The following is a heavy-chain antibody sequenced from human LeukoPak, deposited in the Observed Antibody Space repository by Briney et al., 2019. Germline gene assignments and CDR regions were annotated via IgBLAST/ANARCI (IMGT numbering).Heavy chain of an antibody. CDR2: ISAYNGNT. J-gene: IGHJ4*02. CDR3: ARGRSNLSGWYGPGYFDY. CDR1: GYTFTSYG. V-gene: IGHV1-18*01. D-gene: IGHD6-19*01. Sequence: ASVKVSCKASGYTFTSYGISWVRQAPGQGLEWTGWISAYNGNTNYAQRLQGRVTMTTDTSTSTAYMELRSLRSDDTAVYYCARGRSNLSGWYGPGYFDYWGQGTLVTVSS.